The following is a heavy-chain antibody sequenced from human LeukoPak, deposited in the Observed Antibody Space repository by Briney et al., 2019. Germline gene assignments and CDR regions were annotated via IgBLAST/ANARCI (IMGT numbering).Heavy chain of an antibody. CDR2: IYYSGST. J-gene: IGHJ4*02. D-gene: IGHD3-22*01. V-gene: IGHV4-30-4*01. CDR3: AQYYYDSSGYYDPGD. CDR1: GGSISGGDYY. Sequence: MTSETLSLTCTVSGGSISGGDYYWSWIRQPPGKGLEWIGYIYYSGSTYYDPSLKSRVTISVDTSMNQFSLKLSSVTAADTAVYYCAQYYYDSSGYYDPGDWGQGTLVTVSS.